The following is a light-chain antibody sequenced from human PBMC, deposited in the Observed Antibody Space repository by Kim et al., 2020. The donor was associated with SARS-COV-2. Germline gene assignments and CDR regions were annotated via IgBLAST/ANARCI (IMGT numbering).Light chain of an antibody. CDR1: QSISSY. V-gene: IGKV1-39*01. J-gene: IGKJ4*01. CDR2: AAS. CDR3: QQSYSTPPLP. Sequence: DIQMTQSPSSLSASVGDRVTITCRASQSISSYLNWYQQKPGKAPKLLIYAASSLQSGVPSRFSGSGSGTDFTLTISSLQPEDFATYYCQQSYSTPPLPFGGGTKVDIK.